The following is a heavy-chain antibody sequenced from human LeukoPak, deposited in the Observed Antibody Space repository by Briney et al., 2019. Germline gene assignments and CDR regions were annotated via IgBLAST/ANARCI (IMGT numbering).Heavy chain of an antibody. Sequence: GASVKVSCKASGYTFTSYGTSWVRQAPGQGLEWMAWISAYNGNTDYAQNLRGRVTMTTDTSTSTAYMELRSLRSDDTAVYYCARMILLLGDVLTVPPRGFDYWGQGTLVTVSS. D-gene: IGHD3-9*01. J-gene: IGHJ4*02. V-gene: IGHV1-18*01. CDR3: ARMILLLGDVLTVPPRGFDY. CDR1: GYTFTSYG. CDR2: ISAYNGNT.